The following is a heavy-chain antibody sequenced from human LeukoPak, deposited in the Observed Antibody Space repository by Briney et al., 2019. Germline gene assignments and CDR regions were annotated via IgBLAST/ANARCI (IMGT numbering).Heavy chain of an antibody. CDR2: ISGSGGSI. J-gene: IGHJ4*02. CDR3: ARWGGWEPIYFDY. Sequence: GGSLRLSCAASGFTFSSYAMSWVRQAPGKGLEWVSAISGSGGSIYYADSVKGRFTISRDNAKNSLYLQMNSLRAEDTAVYYCARWGGWEPIYFDYWGQGTLVTVSS. D-gene: IGHD1-26*01. V-gene: IGHV3-23*01. CDR1: GFTFSSYA.